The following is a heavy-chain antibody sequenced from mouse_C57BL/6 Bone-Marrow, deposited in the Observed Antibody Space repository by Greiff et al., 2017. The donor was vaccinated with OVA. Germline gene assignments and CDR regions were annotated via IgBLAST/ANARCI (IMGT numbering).Heavy chain of an antibody. V-gene: IGHV3-6*01. Sequence: DVHLVESGPGLVKPSQSLSLTCSVTGYSITSGYYWNWIRQFPGNKLEWMGYISYDGSNNYNPSLKNRISITRDTSKNQFFLKLNSVTTEDTATYYCARAPIYYGNPAWFAYWGQGTLVTVSA. CDR1: GYSITSGYY. D-gene: IGHD2-1*01. CDR2: ISYDGSN. CDR3: ARAPIYYGNPAWFAY. J-gene: IGHJ3*01.